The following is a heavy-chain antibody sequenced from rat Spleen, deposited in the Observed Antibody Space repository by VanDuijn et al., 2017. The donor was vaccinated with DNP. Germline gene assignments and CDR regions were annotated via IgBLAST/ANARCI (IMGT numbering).Heavy chain of an antibody. Sequence: EVQLVESGGDLVQPGRSLKLFCAASGFTFSAYYMAWVRQAPAKGLEWVAYICSPAYAPHYADSVKGRFTISRDNAKSTLYLQMNTLRSEDMATYYCVRWNSGHFDYWGQGVMVTVSS. V-gene: IGHV5-22*01. CDR3: VRWNSGHFDY. J-gene: IGHJ2*01. D-gene: IGHD4-3*01. CDR2: ICSPAYAP. CDR1: GFTFSAYY.